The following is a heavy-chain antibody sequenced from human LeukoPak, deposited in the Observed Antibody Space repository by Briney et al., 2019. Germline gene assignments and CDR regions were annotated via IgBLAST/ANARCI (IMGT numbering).Heavy chain of an antibody. V-gene: IGHV4-38-2*01. J-gene: IGHJ5*02. CDR1: GYSISSGYY. CDR3: ARLGTVTTYNWFDP. Sequence: PSETLSLTCAVSGYSISSGYYWGWIRQPPGKGLEWIGSIYHSGSTYYNPSLKSRVTISVDTSKNQFSLKLSPVTAADTAVYYCARLGTVTTYNWFDPWGQGTLVTVSS. CDR2: IYHSGST. D-gene: IGHD4-11*01.